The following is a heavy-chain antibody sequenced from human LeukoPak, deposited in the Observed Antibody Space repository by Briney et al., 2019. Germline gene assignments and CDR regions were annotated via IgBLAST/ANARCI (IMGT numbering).Heavy chain of an antibody. CDR1: GGTFSSYA. CDR2: IIPIFGTA. Sequence: GSSVKVSCKASGGTFSSYAISWVRQAPGQGLEWMGGIIPIFGTANYAQKFQGRVTITADESTSTAYMELSSLRSEDTAVYYCARDQHPYCGSTSCYRGFRYWGQGTLVTVSS. J-gene: IGHJ4*02. V-gene: IGHV1-69*01. D-gene: IGHD2-2*01. CDR3: ARDQHPYCGSTSCYRGFRY.